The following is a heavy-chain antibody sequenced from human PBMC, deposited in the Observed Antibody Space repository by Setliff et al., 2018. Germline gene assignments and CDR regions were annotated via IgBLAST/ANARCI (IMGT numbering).Heavy chain of an antibody. V-gene: IGHV1-3*01. CDR3: ARGPPDFVVVPAAAKFDF. J-gene: IGHJ4*02. D-gene: IGHD2-2*01. CDR1: GYTFTSYG. Sequence: GASVKVSCKASGYTFTSYGVHWVRQAPGQRLEWMGWINAANGNTKYSQKFQGRVTMTTDTPTSTAYMELRSLRSDDTAVYYCARGPPDFVVVPAAAKFDFWGQGTLVTVSS. CDR2: INAANGNT.